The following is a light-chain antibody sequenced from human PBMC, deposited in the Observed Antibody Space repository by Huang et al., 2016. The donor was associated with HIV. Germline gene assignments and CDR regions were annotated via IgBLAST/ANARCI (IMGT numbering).Light chain of an antibody. J-gene: IGKJ4*01. CDR1: QTISTN. V-gene: IGKV1-39*01. Sequence: DIQMTRSPSSLSASVGDRVTITCRASQTISTNLNWYQQKSGKAPKVLIYAASSVQSGVPSRFSGSGSGTDFTLTISSLQPEDFATYYCQQSYSAPLTFGGGTKVEIK. CDR3: QQSYSAPLT. CDR2: AAS.